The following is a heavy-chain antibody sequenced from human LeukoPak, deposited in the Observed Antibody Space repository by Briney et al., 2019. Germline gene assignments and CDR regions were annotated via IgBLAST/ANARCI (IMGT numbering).Heavy chain of an antibody. CDR2: ISSSGGTV. J-gene: IGHJ4*02. Sequence: GGSLRLSCAASGFTFSSYEMSWVRQAPGKGLEWVPYISSSGGTVKYADSVKGRFTISRDNAKNSLYLQMNSLRAEDMAVYYCAGDLPHWGQGTLVSVSS. CDR1: GFTFSSYE. CDR3: AGDLPH. V-gene: IGHV3-48*03.